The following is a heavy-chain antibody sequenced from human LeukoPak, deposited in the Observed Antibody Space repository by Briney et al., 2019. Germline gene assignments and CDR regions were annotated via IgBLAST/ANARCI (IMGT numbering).Heavy chain of an antibody. J-gene: IGHJ5*02. Sequence: ASVKVSCKASGGTFSSYAISWVRQAPGQGLEWMGGFDPEDGETIYAQKFQGRVTMTEDTSTDTAYMELSSLRSEDTAVYYCATGYSSKDWFDPWGQGTLVTVSS. CDR2: FDPEDGET. D-gene: IGHD6-19*01. CDR3: ATGYSSKDWFDP. CDR1: GGTFSSYA. V-gene: IGHV1-24*01.